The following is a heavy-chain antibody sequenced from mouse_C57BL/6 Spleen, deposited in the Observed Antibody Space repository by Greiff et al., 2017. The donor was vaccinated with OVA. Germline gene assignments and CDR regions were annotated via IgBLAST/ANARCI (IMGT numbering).Heavy chain of an antibody. CDR2: IRSKSSNYAT. J-gene: IGHJ1*03. Sequence: EVQGVESGGGLVQPKGSLKLSCAASGFTFNTYAMHWVRQAPGKGLEWVARIRSKSSNYATYYADSVKDRFTISRDDSQSMLYLQMNNLKTEDTAMYYCVRDRGDYYGSSYVDWYFDVWGTGTTVTVSS. CDR3: VRDRGDYYGSSYVDWYFDV. CDR1: GFTFNTYA. V-gene: IGHV10-3*01. D-gene: IGHD1-1*01.